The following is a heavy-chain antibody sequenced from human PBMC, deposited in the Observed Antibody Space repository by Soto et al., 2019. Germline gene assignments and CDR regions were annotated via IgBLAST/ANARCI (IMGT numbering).Heavy chain of an antibody. CDR1: GKSLSGYY. J-gene: IGHJ4*02. V-gene: IGHV4-34*01. CDR2: INHSGNT. Sequence: QVQLQQWGAGLLKPSETLSLTCAVYGKSLSGYYWCWIRQPPGKALEWIGEINHSGNTNYNPSLKSRVTISVDTSKNQLFLNLSYVTAADTAMYYCARHHVRGRTIAGAAEFWGQGTLVTVSS. D-gene: IGHD1-26*01. CDR3: ARHHVRGRTIAGAAEF.